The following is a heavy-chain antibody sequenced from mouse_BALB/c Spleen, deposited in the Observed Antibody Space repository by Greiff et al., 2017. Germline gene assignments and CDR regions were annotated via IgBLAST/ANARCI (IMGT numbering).Heavy chain of an antibody. V-gene: IGHV5-17*02. CDR3: ALTGGGFYYAMDY. CDR1: GFTFSSFG. D-gene: IGHD4-1*01. J-gene: IGHJ4*01. CDR2: ISSGSSTI. Sequence: VQLKESGGGLVQPGGSRKLSCAASGFTFSSFGMHWVRQAPEKGLEWVAYISSGSSTIYYADTVKGRFTISRDNPKNTLFLQMTSLRSEDTAMYYCALTGGGFYYAMDYWGQGTSVTVSS.